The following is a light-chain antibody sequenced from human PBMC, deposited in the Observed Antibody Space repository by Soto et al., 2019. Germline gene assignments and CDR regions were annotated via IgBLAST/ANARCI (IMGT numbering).Light chain of an antibody. J-gene: IGLJ1*01. Sequence: QSVLTQPASVSGSAGQSITISCTGTTSFVGTYNFVSWYQQHPGKALQVLIYEDTKRPSGVSNRFSGSTSGSTASLTISGLQTEDEADYYCCSYVGASTYVFGTGTKVTVL. CDR1: TSFVGTYNF. V-gene: IGLV2-23*01. CDR3: CSYVGASTYV. CDR2: EDT.